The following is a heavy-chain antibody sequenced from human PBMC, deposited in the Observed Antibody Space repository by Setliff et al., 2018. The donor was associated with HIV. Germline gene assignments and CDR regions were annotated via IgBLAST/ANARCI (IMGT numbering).Heavy chain of an antibody. D-gene: IGHD1-26*01. V-gene: IGHV3-48*01. J-gene: IGHJ4*02. CDR2: ITATGTTV. CDR3: ARDQLRVPERWDFDL. CDR1: GFTFSNYA. Sequence: PGGSLRLSCAASGFTFSNYAMSWVRQAPGEGQGLRRGLEWLSYITATGTTVSYADSVRGRFIISRDSVRNVLYLQMKSLRVEDTALYFCARDQLRVPERWDFDLWGQGTLVTVSS.